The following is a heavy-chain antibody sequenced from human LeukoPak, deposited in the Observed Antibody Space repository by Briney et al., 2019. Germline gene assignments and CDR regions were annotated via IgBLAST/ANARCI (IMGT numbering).Heavy chain of an antibody. CDR1: GGSLSSYY. D-gene: IGHD3-22*01. CDR2: VYTDGST. J-gene: IGHJ3*02. CDR3: ARDSSRSDPYDSSDRDDALDI. Sequence: PSETLSLTCTVSGGSLSSYYWSWIRQPAGKGLEWIGRVYTDGSTKSYNPSLKSRVTMSLDTSKNQFSLKLTSATAADTATYYCARDSSRSDPYDSSDRDDALDIWGQGTMVTISS. V-gene: IGHV4-4*07.